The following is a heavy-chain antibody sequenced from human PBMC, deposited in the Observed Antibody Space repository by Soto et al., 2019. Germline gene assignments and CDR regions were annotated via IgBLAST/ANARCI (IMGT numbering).Heavy chain of an antibody. D-gene: IGHD3-10*01. J-gene: IGHJ4*02. CDR2: INPILGIA. Sequence: QVQLVQSGAEVKKPGSSVKVSCKASGGTFSSYTISWVRQAPGQGLEWMGRINPILGIANYAQKFQGRVTITADKSTITAYMELRSLRSEDTAVYYCATRRGDGYNDYWGQGTLVTVSS. CDR1: GGTFSSYT. V-gene: IGHV1-69*02. CDR3: ATRRGDGYNDY.